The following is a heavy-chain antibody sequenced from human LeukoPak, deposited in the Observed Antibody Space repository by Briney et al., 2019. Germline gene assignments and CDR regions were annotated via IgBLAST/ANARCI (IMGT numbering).Heavy chain of an antibody. CDR1: GFTFSSYG. J-gene: IGHJ3*02. D-gene: IGHD6-19*01. CDR3: AKATGQWLAGGGAFNI. V-gene: IGHV3-30*18. Sequence: GRSLRLSCAASGFTFSSYGMHWVRQAPGKGLEWVAVISYDGSNKYYADSVKGRFTTSRDNSKNTLYLQMNSLRAEDTAVYYCAKATGQWLAGGGAFNIWGQGTMVTVSS. CDR2: ISYDGSNK.